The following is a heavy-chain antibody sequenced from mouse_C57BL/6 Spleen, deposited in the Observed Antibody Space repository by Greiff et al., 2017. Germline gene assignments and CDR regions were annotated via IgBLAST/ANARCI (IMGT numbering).Heavy chain of an antibody. CDR3: ARRGRKGDYYAMDY. D-gene: IGHD6-1*01. J-gene: IGHJ4*01. CDR2: IYPGSGNT. V-gene: IGHV1-66*01. Sequence: LVESGPELVKPGASVKISCKASGYSFTSYYIHWVKQRPGQGLEWIGWIYPGSGNTKYNEKFKGQATLTADTSSSTAYMQLSSLTSEDSAVYYCARRGRKGDYYAMDYWGQGTSVTVSS. CDR1: GYSFTSYY.